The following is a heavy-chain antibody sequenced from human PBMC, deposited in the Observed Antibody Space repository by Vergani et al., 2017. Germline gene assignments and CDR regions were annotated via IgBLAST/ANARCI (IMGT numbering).Heavy chain of an antibody. CDR2: IYYSGST. V-gene: IGHV4-39*01. Sequence: QLQPQESGPGLVKPSATLPLTCSVSGASIRSSNYYWGWIRQPPGKGLEWIASIYYSGSTYYNPSLKSRVTISVDTSKNQFSLKLSSVTAADTAVYFCARHSXVEWLVKLGWIDPWGQGILVTVSS. CDR1: GASIRSSNYY. J-gene: IGHJ5*02. CDR3: ARHSXVEWLVKLGWIDP. D-gene: IGHD6-19*01.